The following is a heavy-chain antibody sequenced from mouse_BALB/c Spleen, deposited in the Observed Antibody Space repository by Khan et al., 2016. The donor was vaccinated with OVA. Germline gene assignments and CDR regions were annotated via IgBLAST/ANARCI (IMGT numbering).Heavy chain of an antibody. CDR3: ATDSYGYMGYFDY. CDR1: GFTFSNFG. J-gene: IGHJ2*01. CDR2: ISRGSNPT. Sequence: EVELVESGGGLVQPGGSRKLSCAASGFTFSNFGMHWVRQVPEKGMEWVAYISRGSNPTYYADTLKGRFTISRDNSKNTLFLQMTSLRSDDTAMYYCATDSYGYMGYFDYWGQGTTLTVSS. V-gene: IGHV5-17*02. D-gene: IGHD1-2*01.